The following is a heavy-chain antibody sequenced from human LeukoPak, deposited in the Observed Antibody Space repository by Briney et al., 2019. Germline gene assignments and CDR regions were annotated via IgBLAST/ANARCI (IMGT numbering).Heavy chain of an antibody. CDR2: ISAYNGNT. D-gene: IGHD1-26*01. CDR1: GYTFTSYG. Sequence: GASVKVSCKASGYTFTSYGISWVRQAPGQGLEWMGWISAYNGNTNYAQKLQGRVTMTTDTSTSTAYMELRSLRSDDTAVYYCARKSRYSGSYLGVDYWGQGTLVTVSP. CDR3: ARKSRYSGSYLGVDY. J-gene: IGHJ4*02. V-gene: IGHV1-18*01.